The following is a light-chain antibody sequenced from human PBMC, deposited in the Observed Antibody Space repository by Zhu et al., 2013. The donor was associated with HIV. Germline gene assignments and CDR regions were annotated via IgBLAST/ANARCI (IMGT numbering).Light chain of an antibody. CDR2: GAS. V-gene: IGKV3-15*01. CDR1: QSVATN. J-gene: IGKJ1*01. CDR3: QQYKEWPPWT. Sequence: DIVLTQSPGTLSLSPGDRATLSCRASQSVATNLAWYQQKPGQAPRLVMHGASTRAIGTPARYSGSGSGTDFTFTISSLQSEDSAVYFCQQYKEWPPWTFGQGTKVEIK.